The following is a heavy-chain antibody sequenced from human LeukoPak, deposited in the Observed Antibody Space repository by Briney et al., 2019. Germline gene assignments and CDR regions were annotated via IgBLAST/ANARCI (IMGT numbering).Heavy chain of an antibody. Sequence: PGGSLRLSCAASGFTFSNYAMSWVRQAPGKGLEWVSVMSSSGSSTYYADSAKGRFTISRDNSKNTLYLQMNSLRAEDTAVYYCTKYYDFWSGHYTYDYWGQGTLVTVSS. CDR1: GFTFSNYA. CDR3: TKYYDFWSGHYTYDY. CDR2: MSSSGSST. V-gene: IGHV3-23*01. J-gene: IGHJ4*02. D-gene: IGHD3-3*01.